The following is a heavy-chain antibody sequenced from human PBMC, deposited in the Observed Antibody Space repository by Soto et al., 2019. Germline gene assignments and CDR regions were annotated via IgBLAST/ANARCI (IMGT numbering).Heavy chain of an antibody. V-gene: IGHV4-59*01. J-gene: IGHJ4*02. CDR1: GGSINGYY. CDR2: VYYTGTT. Sequence: SETLSLTCTISGGSINGYYWSWIRQRAGKGLEWIRYVYYTGTTKYNPSLKSRVTISADTSKNQFSLRVTSVTAADTAVYYCAQYLRTDAEGYKLDFGGQGILVTVSS. CDR3: AQYLRTDAEGYKLDF. D-gene: IGHD2-15*01.